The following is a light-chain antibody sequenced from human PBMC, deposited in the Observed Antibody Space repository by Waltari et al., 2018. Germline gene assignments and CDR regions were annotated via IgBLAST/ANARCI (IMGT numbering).Light chain of an antibody. Sequence: EIVMTQSPATLSVSPGERATLSCRASQSVSSKLAWYQQKPGQAPRLLIYCASTRATGIPARFSGSVSGTEFTLTISSLQSEDFAVYYCQQYNNWLITFGQGTRLEIK. V-gene: IGKV3-15*01. CDR1: QSVSSK. J-gene: IGKJ5*01. CDR2: CAS. CDR3: QQYNNWLIT.